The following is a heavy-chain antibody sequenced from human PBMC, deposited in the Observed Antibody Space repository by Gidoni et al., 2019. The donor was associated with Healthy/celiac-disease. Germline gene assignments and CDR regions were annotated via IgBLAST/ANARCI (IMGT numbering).Heavy chain of an antibody. V-gene: IGHV4-59*01. Sequence: QVQLQESGPGLVKPSETLSLTCTVSGGSISSYYWSWIRQPPGKGLEWIGYIYYSGSTNYNPSLKSRVTISVDTSKNQFSLKLSSVTAADTAVYYCARGFYSSSSYNWFDPWGQGTLVTVSS. CDR3: ARGFYSSSSYNWFDP. D-gene: IGHD6-6*01. CDR1: GGSISSYY. CDR2: IYYSGST. J-gene: IGHJ5*02.